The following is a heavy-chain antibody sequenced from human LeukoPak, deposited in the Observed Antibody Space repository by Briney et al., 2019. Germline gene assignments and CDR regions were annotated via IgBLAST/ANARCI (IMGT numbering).Heavy chain of an antibody. Sequence: PSETLSLTCSVSGASISSNYWTWIRQPPGKGLEWIGYIYYSGSTNYNPSLKSRVTISVDTSKNQFSLKLSSVTAADTAVYYCARLPYSSSRGQDDWGQGTLVTVSS. D-gene: IGHD6-6*01. J-gene: IGHJ4*02. V-gene: IGHV4-59*08. CDR3: ARLPYSSSRGQDD. CDR1: GASISSNY. CDR2: IYYSGST.